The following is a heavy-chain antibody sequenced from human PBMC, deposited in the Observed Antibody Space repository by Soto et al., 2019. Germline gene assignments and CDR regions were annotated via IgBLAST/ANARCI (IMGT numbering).Heavy chain of an antibody. Sequence: GASVKVSCKASGYTFTSYGISWVRQAPGQGLEWMGWISAYNGNTNYAQKLQGRVTMTTDTSTSTAYMELRSLRSDDTAVYYCARGVGGITIFGVTAHLYGMDVWGQGTRVTVSS. V-gene: IGHV1-18*01. CDR1: GYTFTSYG. CDR2: ISAYNGNT. D-gene: IGHD3-3*01. J-gene: IGHJ6*02. CDR3: ARGVGGITIFGVTAHLYGMDV.